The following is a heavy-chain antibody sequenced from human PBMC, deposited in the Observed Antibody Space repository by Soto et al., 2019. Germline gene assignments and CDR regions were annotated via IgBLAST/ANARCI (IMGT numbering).Heavy chain of an antibody. D-gene: IGHD5-12*01. CDR2: MSSDGNNQ. J-gene: IGHJ3*01. CDR1: GFTFGSIC. Sequence: GGSLRLSCATSGFTFGSICMHWVRQPPGKRLEWVALMSSDGNNQYYGDSVKGRFNISRDTSKNTLYLQMNSLRPDDTAVYYCLKDGYHATFDVSGQGTMLAVSS. V-gene: IGHV3-30*02. CDR3: LKDGYHATFDV.